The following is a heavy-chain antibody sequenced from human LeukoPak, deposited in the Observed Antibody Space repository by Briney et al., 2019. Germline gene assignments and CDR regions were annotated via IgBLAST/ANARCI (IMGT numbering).Heavy chain of an antibody. CDR3: ARAVTRNVDY. J-gene: IGHJ4*02. Sequence: SETLSLTCTVSGGSISSGSYYWGWIRQPPGKGLEWIGEINHSGSTNYNPSLKSRVTISVDTSKNQFSLKLSSVTAADTAVYYCARAVTRNVDYWGQGTLVTVSS. D-gene: IGHD4-17*01. CDR2: INHSGST. CDR1: GGSISSGSYY. V-gene: IGHV4-39*07.